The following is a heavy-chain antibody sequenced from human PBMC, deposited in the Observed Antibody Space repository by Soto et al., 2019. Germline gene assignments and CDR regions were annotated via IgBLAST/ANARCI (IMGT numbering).Heavy chain of an antibody. J-gene: IGHJ4*02. CDR2: ISDSGVST. D-gene: IGHD3-10*01. CDR3: AKPFPDYSGPGSYTFDH. Sequence: PGGALRLACPASGFAFSGDAINWVPPAPAKVLDWVSAISDSGVSTYYADSLKVRVTIARDDSENTLYLQINSLRAEGTAGNYSAKPFPDYSGPGSYTFDHWGQGTLVTVSS. CDR1: GFAFSGDA. V-gene: IGHV3-23*01.